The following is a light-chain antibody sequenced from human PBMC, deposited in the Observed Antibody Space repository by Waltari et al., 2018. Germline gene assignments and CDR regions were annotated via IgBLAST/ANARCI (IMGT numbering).Light chain of an antibody. CDR1: SNNVGNQG. CDR3: AAWDDSLNGPV. J-gene: IGLJ2*01. Sequence: QAGLTQPPSVSKDLRQTATLTCTGNSNNVGNQGAAWLQQHQGPPPKLLIYSNNQRPSGVPDRFSGSTSGTSAALAISGLQSEDEADYYCAAWDDSLNGPVFGGGTKLTVL. V-gene: IGLV10-54*04. CDR2: SNN.